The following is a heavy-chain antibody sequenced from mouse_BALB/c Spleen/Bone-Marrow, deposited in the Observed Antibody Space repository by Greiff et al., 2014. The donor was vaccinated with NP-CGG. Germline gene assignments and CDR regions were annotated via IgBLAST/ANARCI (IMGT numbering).Heavy chain of an antibody. V-gene: IGHV1-53*01. CDR1: GYTFTSYY. D-gene: IGHD2-3*01. CDR3: TRYDGYFTLFAY. J-gene: IGHJ3*01. Sequence: VQLQQSGAELVKPGASVKSSCTASGYTFTSYYLYWVKQRPGQGLEWIGEINPSNGDTNFNEKFKSKASLTVDISSNTTYMQLSSLTSEDSAVYYCTRYDGYFTLFAYWGQGTLVTVSA. CDR2: INPSNGDT.